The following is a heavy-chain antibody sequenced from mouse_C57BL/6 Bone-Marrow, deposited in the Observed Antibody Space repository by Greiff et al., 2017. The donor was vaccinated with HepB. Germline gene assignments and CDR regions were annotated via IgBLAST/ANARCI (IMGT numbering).Heavy chain of an antibody. Sequence: QVQLQQPGAELVMPGASVKLSCKASGYTFTSYWMHWVKQRPGQGLEWIGEIDPSDSYTNYNQKFKGKSTLTVDKSSSTAYMQLSSLKSEDSAVYYCARGPIYYGNYEEAMDYWGQGTSVTVSS. CDR3: ARGPIYYGNYEEAMDY. V-gene: IGHV1-69*01. CDR2: IDPSDSYT. D-gene: IGHD2-1*01. J-gene: IGHJ4*01. CDR1: GYTFTSYW.